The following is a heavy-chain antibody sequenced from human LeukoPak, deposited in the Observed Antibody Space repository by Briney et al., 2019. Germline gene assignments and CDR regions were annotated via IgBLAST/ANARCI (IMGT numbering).Heavy chain of an antibody. CDR1: GFTFRNYG. CDR3: AKSSRVGTYYFDY. CDR2: IIGGGDYT. J-gene: IGHJ4*02. V-gene: IGHV3-23*01. Sequence: GGSLRLSCTVSGFTFRNYGMNWVRQAPGKGLEWVSGIIGGGDYTYYADSVKGRFTISRDNSKNTLFLHMNSLRVDDTALYYCAKSSRVGTYYFDYWGQGTVATVSS. D-gene: IGHD1-26*01.